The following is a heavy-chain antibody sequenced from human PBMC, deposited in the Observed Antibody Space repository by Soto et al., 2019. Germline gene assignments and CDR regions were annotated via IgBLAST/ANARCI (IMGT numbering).Heavy chain of an antibody. J-gene: IGHJ6*02. CDR3: ARPRPNCSSTSCYHPDPYGMDV. D-gene: IGHD2-2*01. V-gene: IGHV3-7*03. CDR2: KKTEGSEK. CDR1: GFTFSSDW. Sequence: GGSLRLFSAPSGFTFSSDWMIWVCQAPGNGLEWVANKKTEGSEKPYVASVRGRFTISRDNAKNSLYLQMNSLRVEDTAVYYCARPRPNCSSTSCYHPDPYGMDVWGQGTTVTVSS.